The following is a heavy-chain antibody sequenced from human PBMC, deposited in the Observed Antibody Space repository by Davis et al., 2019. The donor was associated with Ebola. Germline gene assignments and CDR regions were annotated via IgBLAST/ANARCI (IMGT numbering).Heavy chain of an antibody. CDR1: GFLFSSCA. CDR3: AKGIRVRGIILFDY. D-gene: IGHD3-10*01. J-gene: IGHJ4*02. CDR2: IIDRPSDT. Sequence: SLNLSCAASGFLFSSCAMAWVRQAPGKGLEWVSTIIDRPSDTFYANSVKGRFTISRDNSKDTVYLQMNSLRAEDTALYYCAKGIRVRGIILFDYWGQGSLVTVSS. V-gene: IGHV3-23*01.